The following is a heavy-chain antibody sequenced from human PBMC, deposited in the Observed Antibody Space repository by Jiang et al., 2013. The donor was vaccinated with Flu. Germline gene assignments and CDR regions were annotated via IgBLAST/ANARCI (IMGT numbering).Heavy chain of an antibody. CDR1: GGSFNSYA. CDR2: IIPILDVV. V-gene: IGHV1-69*04. J-gene: IGHJ4*02. Sequence: SGAEVKKPGSSVKVSCKTSGGSFNSYAICWVRQAPGQGLEWMGRIIPILDVVNYAQNFQGRVTITADKFRNTVYMELSSLKSEDTAVYYCARERRLAGLDYWGQGTLVTVSS. CDR3: ARERRLAGLDY.